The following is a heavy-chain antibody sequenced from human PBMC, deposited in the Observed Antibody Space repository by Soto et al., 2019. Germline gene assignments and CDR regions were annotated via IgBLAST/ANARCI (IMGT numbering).Heavy chain of an antibody. CDR1: GGILSSYV. CDR2: IIPIFGTT. D-gene: IGHD2-15*01. V-gene: IGHV1-69*13. CDR3: ARDPRQDCSGETCYYS. Sequence: SVKVSCKASGGILSSYVISWVRQAPGQGLEWMGGIIPIFGTTTYGEKFQGRVTITADESTSTTYMELSSLKSEDTAVYYCARDPRQDCSGETCYYSWGQGTLVTVSS. J-gene: IGHJ4*02.